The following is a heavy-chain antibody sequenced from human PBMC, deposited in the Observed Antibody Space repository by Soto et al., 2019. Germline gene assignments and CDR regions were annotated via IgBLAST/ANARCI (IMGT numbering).Heavy chain of an antibody. CDR3: TRDPEALDY. V-gene: IGHV3-48*01. Sequence: GGSLRLSCAASGFTFSSYSMNWVRQAPGKGLEWISYIRSTGSPIYYADSVKGRFTISRDNAKNSLYLQMSSLRAEDTAVYYCTRDPEALDYWGLGTLVTVSS. CDR2: IRSTGSPI. J-gene: IGHJ4*02. CDR1: GFTFSSYS.